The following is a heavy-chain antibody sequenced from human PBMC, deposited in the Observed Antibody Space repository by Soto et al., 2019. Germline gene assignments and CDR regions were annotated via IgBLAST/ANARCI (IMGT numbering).Heavy chain of an antibody. V-gene: IGHV3-30*18. Sequence: GGSLRLSCAASGFTFSSYGMHWVRQAPGKGLEWVAVISYDGSNKYYADSVKGRFTISRDNSKNTLYLQMNSLRAEDTAVYYCAKGQKYSSGWYEDYWGQGTLVTVSS. CDR3: AKGQKYSSGWYEDY. CDR1: GFTFSSYG. J-gene: IGHJ4*02. CDR2: ISYDGSNK. D-gene: IGHD6-19*01.